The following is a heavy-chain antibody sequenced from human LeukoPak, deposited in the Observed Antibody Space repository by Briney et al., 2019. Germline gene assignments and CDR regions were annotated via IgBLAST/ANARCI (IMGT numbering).Heavy chain of an antibody. CDR1: GFTFSSYG. CDR3: AKEGSIFGVVIRPYYFDY. J-gene: IGHJ4*02. Sequence: PGGSLRLSCAASGFTFSSYGMHWVRQAPGKGLEWVAVISYDGSNKYYADSVKGQFTISRDNSKNTLYLQMNSLRAEDTAVYYCAKEGSIFGVVIRPYYFDYWGQGTLVTVSS. D-gene: IGHD3-3*01. V-gene: IGHV3-30*18. CDR2: ISYDGSNK.